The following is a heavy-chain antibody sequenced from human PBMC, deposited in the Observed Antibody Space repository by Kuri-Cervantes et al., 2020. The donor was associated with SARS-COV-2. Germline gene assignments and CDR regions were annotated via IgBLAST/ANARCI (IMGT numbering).Heavy chain of an antibody. CDR3: TRGGYRTSSDAFDI. V-gene: IGHV3-49*04. Sequence: GGSLRLSCTASGFTFGDYAMSWVRQAPGKGLEWVGFIRSKAYGGTTEYAASVKGRFTISRDDSKSIAYLQMNSLKTEDTAVYYCTRGGYRTSSDAFDIWGQGTMVTVSS. CDR2: IRSKAYGGTT. D-gene: IGHD6-13*01. CDR1: GFTFGDYA. J-gene: IGHJ3*02.